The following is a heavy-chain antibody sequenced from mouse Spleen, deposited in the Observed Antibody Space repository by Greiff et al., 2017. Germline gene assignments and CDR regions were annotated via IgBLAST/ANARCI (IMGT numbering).Heavy chain of an antibody. CDR2: IYPGDGDT. Sequence: QVQLKQSGPELVKPGASVKISCKASGYAFSSSWMNWVKQRPGKGLEWIGRIYPGDGDTNYNGKFKGKATLTADKSSSTAYMQLSSLTSEDSAVYFCARSPYYAMDYWGQGTSVTVSS. CDR3: ARSPYYAMDY. CDR1: GYAFSSSW. V-gene: IGHV1-82*01. J-gene: IGHJ4*01.